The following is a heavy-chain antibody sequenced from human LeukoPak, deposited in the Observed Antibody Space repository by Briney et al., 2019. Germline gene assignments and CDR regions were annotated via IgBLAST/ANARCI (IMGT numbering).Heavy chain of an antibody. V-gene: IGHV1-69*05. D-gene: IGHD2-2*01. CDR2: IIPIFGTA. Sequence: GASVKVSCKASGGTFSSYAISWVRQAPGQGLEWMGGIIPIFGTANYAQKFQGRVTITTDESTSTAYMELSSLRSEDTAVYYCARVTTERLLGYCSSTSCPWYYYMDVWGKGTTVTVSS. CDR1: GGTFSSYA. CDR3: ARVTTERLLGYCSSTSCPWYYYMDV. J-gene: IGHJ6*03.